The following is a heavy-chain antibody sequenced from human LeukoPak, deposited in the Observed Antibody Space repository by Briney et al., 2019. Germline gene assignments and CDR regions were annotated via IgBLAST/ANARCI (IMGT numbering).Heavy chain of an antibody. Sequence: GGSLRLSCAASGFNFSSYWMSWVRQAPGKGLEGVANIKQDGSEKYYVDSVKGRFTISRDNAKNSLYLQMNSLRAEDTAVYYCARHCSSTSCLDYWGQGTLVTVSS. CDR3: ARHCSSTSCLDY. D-gene: IGHD2-2*01. CDR2: IKQDGSEK. CDR1: GFNFSSYW. J-gene: IGHJ4*02. V-gene: IGHV3-7*01.